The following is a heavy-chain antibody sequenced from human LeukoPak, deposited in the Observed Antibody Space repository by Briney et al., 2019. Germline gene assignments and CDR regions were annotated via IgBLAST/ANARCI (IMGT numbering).Heavy chain of an antibody. CDR3: ARLTPRTIVTSGYFDY. Sequence: GGSLRLSCSASGFTFSNYAMHWVRQAPGKGLEHVSVISSNGHRTYYADSVKGRFTISRDNSKNTLYFQLNSLRAEDTAVYYCARLTPRTIVTSGYFDYWGQGTLVTVSS. J-gene: IGHJ4*02. CDR2: ISSNGHRT. V-gene: IGHV3-64*04. D-gene: IGHD4-23*01. CDR1: GFTFSNYA.